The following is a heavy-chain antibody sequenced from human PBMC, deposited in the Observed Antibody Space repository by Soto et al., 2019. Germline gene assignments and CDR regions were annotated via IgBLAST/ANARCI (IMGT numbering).Heavy chain of an antibody. CDR1: GGSISSGDYY. CDR2: IYYSGST. CDR3: AREGRITMVRGVISWFDP. D-gene: IGHD3-10*01. J-gene: IGHJ5*02. Sequence: TLSLTCTVSGGSISSGDYYWSWIRQPPGKGLEWIGYIYYSGSTYYNPSLKSRVTISVDTSKNQFSLKLSSVTAADTAVYYCAREGRITMVRGVISWFDPWGQGTLVTVS. V-gene: IGHV4-30-4*01.